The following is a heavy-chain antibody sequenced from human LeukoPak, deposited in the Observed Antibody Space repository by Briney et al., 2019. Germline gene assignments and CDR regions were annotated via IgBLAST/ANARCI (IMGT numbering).Heavy chain of an antibody. J-gene: IGHJ4*02. V-gene: IGHV1-18*01. Sequence: ASVKVSCKASGYTFTSYGISWVRQAPGQGLEWMGWISAYNGNTNYAQKLQGRVTMTTDTSTSTAYMVLRSLRSDDTAVYYCARVECSSISCLFWPFDYWGQGTLVTVSS. CDR2: ISAYNGNT. D-gene: IGHD2-2*01. CDR1: GYTFTSYG. CDR3: ARVECSSISCLFWPFDY.